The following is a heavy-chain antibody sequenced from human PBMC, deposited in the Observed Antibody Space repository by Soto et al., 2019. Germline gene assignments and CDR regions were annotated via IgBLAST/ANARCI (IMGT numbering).Heavy chain of an antibody. Sequence: ASETLSLTCAVYGGYFSGYYWSWIRQPPGKGLEWIGEINHSGSTNYNPSLKSRVTISVDTYKNQFSPKLSSVTAADRAVYYCARGFSETAMVNIADYWGQGTLVT. D-gene: IGHD5-18*01. J-gene: IGHJ4*02. CDR1: GGYFSGYY. CDR3: ARGFSETAMVNIADY. V-gene: IGHV4-34*01. CDR2: INHSGST.